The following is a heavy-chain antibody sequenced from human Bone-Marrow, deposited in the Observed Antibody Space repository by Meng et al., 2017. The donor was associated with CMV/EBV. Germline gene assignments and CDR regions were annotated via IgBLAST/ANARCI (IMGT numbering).Heavy chain of an antibody. CDR1: GFTFNNAW. J-gene: IGHJ6*02. V-gene: IGHV3-15*01. CDR2: IKSKTDGGTT. CDR3: TAPSHYDFWSGYPSGMDV. D-gene: IGHD3-3*01. Sequence: GESLKISCAASGFTFNNAWMSWVRQAPGKGLEWVGRIKSKTDGGTTDYAAPVKGRFTISRDDSKNTLYLQMNSLKTEDTAVYYCTAPSHYDFWSGYPSGMDVWGQGTTVTVSS.